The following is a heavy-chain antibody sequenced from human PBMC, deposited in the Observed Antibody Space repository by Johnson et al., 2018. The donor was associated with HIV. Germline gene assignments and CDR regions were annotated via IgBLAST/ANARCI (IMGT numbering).Heavy chain of an antibody. J-gene: IGHJ3*02. CDR2: ISYDGSNK. CDR3: ARGPITIFGVVTTGDAFDI. Sequence: QVQLVESGGGVVQPWRSLRLSCAASGFTFSSYAMHWVRQAPGKGLEWVAVISYDGSNKYYADSVKGRFTISRDNSKNTLYLQMNSLRAEDTAVYYCARGPITIFGVVTTGDAFDIWGQGTMVTVSS. CDR1: GFTFSSYA. V-gene: IGHV3-30-3*01. D-gene: IGHD3-3*01.